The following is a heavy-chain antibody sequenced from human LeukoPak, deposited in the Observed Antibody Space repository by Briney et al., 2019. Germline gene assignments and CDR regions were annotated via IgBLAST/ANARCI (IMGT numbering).Heavy chain of an antibody. CDR3: ARSWGSPRGGYFDY. CDR2: INHSGST. Sequence: SETLSLTCAVYGGSFSGYYWSWIRQPPGKGREGIGEINHSGSTNYNPSLKSRVTISVDTSKNQFSLKLSSVTAADTAVYYCARSWGSPRGGYFDYWGQGTLVTVSS. CDR1: GGSFSGYY. V-gene: IGHV4-34*01. J-gene: IGHJ4*02. D-gene: IGHD7-27*01.